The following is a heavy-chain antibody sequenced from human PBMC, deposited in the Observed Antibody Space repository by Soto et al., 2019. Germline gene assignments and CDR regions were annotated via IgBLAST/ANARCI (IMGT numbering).Heavy chain of an antibody. CDR1: GGSISSSSYY. D-gene: IGHD4-4*01. CDR3: ARHSLYSNYPYFDY. J-gene: IGHJ4*02. Sequence: LPETLSLTCTVSGGSISSSSYYWGWIRQPPGKGLEWIGSIYYSGSTYYNPSLKSRVTISVDTSKNQFSLKLSSVTAADTAVYYCARHSLYSNYPYFDYWGQGTLVTVSS. V-gene: IGHV4-39*01. CDR2: IYYSGST.